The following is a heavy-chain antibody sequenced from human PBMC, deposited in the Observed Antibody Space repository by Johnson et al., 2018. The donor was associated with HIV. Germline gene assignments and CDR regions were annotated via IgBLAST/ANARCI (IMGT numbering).Heavy chain of an antibody. Sequence: QVQLVESGGGLVKPGGSLRLSCVASGFTFSDYYMSWIRQAPGKGLEWVSYISGSGSYRDYSDSVKGRFTISRDNAKNSLFLQMNSLRAEDTAVYYCARGGEGGNYQGGAFDIWGQGTMVTVSS. CDR1: GFTFSDYY. J-gene: IGHJ3*02. CDR2: ISGSGSYR. V-gene: IGHV3-11*04. D-gene: IGHD1-26*01. CDR3: ARGGEGGNYQGGAFDI.